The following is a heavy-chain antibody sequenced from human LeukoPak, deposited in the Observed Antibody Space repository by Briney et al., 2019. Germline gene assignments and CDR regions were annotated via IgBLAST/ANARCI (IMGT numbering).Heavy chain of an antibody. V-gene: IGHV3-64*01. D-gene: IGHD2-2*01. CDR1: GFAFSDYA. Sequence: GGSLRLSCAASGFAFSDYAMDWVRQAPGKGLEYVSAIRSDGSSRYYANSVKGRFTISRDNSKSTLSLQMGSLRAGDMAVSYCARGYCGSSSCSPLDYWGQGALVTVSS. J-gene: IGHJ4*02. CDR2: IRSDGSSR. CDR3: ARGYCGSSSCSPLDY.